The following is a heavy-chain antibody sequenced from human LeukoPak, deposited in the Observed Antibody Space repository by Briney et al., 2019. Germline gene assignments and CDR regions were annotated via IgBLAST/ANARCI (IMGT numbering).Heavy chain of an antibody. J-gene: IGHJ4*02. CDR1: GGSISSGGYY. CDR2: IYHSGST. D-gene: IGHD3-16*01. Sequence: SETLSLTCTVSGGSISSGGYYWSWIRQPPGKGLEWIGYIYHSGSTYYNPSLRSRVTISVDRSKNQFSLKLSSVTAADTAVYYCARVDLGEYFDYWGQGTLVTVSS. CDR3: ARVDLGEYFDY. V-gene: IGHV4-30-2*01.